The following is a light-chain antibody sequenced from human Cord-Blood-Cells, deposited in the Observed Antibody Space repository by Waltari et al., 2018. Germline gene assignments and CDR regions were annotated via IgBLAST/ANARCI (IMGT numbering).Light chain of an antibody. CDR2: DAS. CDR1: QSVSSY. Sequence: IVLTPSPATLSLSPGERATLSCRASQSVSSYLAWYQHKPGQAPRLLNYDASNRATGIPARFSGSGSGTDFTRTIRRLEPEGFAVYYCQQRSNWPPRTFGGGTKVEIK. CDR3: QQRSNWPPRT. V-gene: IGKV3-11*01. J-gene: IGKJ4*01.